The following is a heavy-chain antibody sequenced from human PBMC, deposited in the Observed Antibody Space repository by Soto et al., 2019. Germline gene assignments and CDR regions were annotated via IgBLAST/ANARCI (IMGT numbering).Heavy chain of an antibody. V-gene: IGHV1-69*13. J-gene: IGHJ3*02. CDR1: GGNFSNSA. CDR3: ARESQEERDAFDI. Sequence: SVKVSCKASGGNFSNSAISWVRQAPGQGLEWMGGIIPIFGTANYAQKFQGRVTITADESTSTAYMELSSLRSEDTAVYYCARESQEERDAFDIWGQGTMVTVSS. CDR2: IIPIFGTA.